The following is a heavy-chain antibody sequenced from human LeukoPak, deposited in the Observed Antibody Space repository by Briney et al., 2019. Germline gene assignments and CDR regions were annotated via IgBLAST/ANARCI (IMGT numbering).Heavy chain of an antibody. CDR1: GFTFKTYA. CDR2: LSSDGDYK. V-gene: IGHV3-30*04. CDR3: ARPGGGAIRGYLDY. J-gene: IGHJ4*02. Sequence: PGGSLRLSCAASGFTFKTYAMHWVRQAPGRGLEWVAVLSSDGDYKYYADSVKGRFTISRDNSKNTVYLQMTSLRSEDTAVYYCARPGGGAIRGYLDYWGQGTLVAVSS. D-gene: IGHD3-10*01.